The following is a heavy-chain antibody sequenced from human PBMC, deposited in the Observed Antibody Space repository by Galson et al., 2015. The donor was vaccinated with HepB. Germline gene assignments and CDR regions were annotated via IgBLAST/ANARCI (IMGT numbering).Heavy chain of an antibody. J-gene: IGHJ4*02. CDR3: ARDGLYDILTNYYMDY. CDR2: ISTGTNTI. D-gene: IGHD3-9*01. CDR1: GFTFSSYS. V-gene: IGHV3-48*01. Sequence: SLRLSCAASGFTFSSYSMNWVRQAPGKGLEWISYISTGTNTIYYADSVKGRFTISRDNAKNSLYLQMNSLRAEDTAVYYCARDGLYDILTNYYMDYWGQGTLVTVSS.